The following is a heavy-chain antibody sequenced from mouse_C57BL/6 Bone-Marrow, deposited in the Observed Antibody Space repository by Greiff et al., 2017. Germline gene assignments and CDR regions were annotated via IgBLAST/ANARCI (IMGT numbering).Heavy chain of an antibody. CDR2: IRSKSNNYAT. D-gene: IGHD1-1*02. Sequence: EVKVVESGGGLVQPKGSLKLSCAASGFSFNTYAMNWVRQAPGKGLEWVARIRSKSNNYATYYADSVKDRFTISRDDSESMLYLQMNNLKTEDTAMYYCVRRRLFSYYYAMDYWGQGTSVTVSS. CDR1: GFSFNTYA. CDR3: VRRRLFSYYYAMDY. J-gene: IGHJ4*01. V-gene: IGHV10-1*01.